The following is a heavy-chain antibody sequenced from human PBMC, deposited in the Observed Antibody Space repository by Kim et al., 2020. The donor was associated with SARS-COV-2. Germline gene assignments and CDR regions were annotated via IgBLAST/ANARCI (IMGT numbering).Heavy chain of an antibody. J-gene: IGHJ3*02. V-gene: IGHV3-13*01. Sequence: GGSLRLSCAASGFTFSSYDMHWVRQATGKGLEWVSAIGTAGDTYYPGSVKGRFTISRENAKNSLYLQMNSLRAGDTAVYYCARGRGPMVRGAPSGLFYVYRGRDGGDAFDIWGQGTMVTVSS. CDR1: GFTFSSYD. CDR2: IGTAGDT. CDR3: ARGRGPMVRGAPSGLFYVYRGRDGGDAFDI. D-gene: IGHD3-10*01.